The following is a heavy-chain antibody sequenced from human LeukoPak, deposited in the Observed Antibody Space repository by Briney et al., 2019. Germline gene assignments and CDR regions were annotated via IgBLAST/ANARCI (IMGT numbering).Heavy chain of an antibody. Sequence: GGSLRLSCTASGFTFGDYAMSWVRQAPGKGRGWVGFIRSKAYGGTTEYAASVKGRFTISRDDSKSIAYLQMNSLKTEDTAVYYCTRDPNGIAVAFFDYWGQGTLVTVSS. CDR2: IRSKAYGGTT. CDR3: TRDPNGIAVAFFDY. J-gene: IGHJ4*02. CDR1: GFTFGDYA. V-gene: IGHV3-49*04. D-gene: IGHD6-19*01.